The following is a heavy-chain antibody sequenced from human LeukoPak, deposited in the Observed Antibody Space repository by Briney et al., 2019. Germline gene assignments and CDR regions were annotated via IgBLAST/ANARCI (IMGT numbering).Heavy chain of an antibody. CDR2: IYTSGST. CDR1: GGSISSGSYY. V-gene: IGHV4-61*02. D-gene: IGHD3-22*01. J-gene: IGHJ4*02. Sequence: SETLSLTCTVSGGSISSGSYYWSWIRQPAGKGLEWTGRIYTSGSTNYNPSLKSRVTISVDTSKNQFSLKLSSVTAADTAVYYCAREVVRYYYYDSSGYYPTHFDYWGQGTLVTVSS. CDR3: AREVVRYYYYDSSGYYPTHFDY.